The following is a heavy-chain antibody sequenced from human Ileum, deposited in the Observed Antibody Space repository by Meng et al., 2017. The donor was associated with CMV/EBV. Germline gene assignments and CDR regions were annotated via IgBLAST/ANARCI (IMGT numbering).Heavy chain of an antibody. V-gene: IGHV3-48*03. J-gene: IGHJ6*02. Sequence: GESLKISCAASGFSFHSYDMKWVRQAPGKGLECVSDIRSSGGSMDYADSVKGRFTISRDNAKNSLYLHMNSLRAEDTAVYYCAREGLSPGWVRLPYDHYYGLDVWGQGTTVTGAS. CDR3: AREGLSPGWVRLPYDHYYGLDV. D-gene: IGHD5-12*01. CDR2: IRSSGGSM. CDR1: GFSFHSYD.